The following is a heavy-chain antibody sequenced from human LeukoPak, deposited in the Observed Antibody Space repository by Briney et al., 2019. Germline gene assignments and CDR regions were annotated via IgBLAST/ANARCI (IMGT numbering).Heavy chain of an antibody. J-gene: IGHJ3*02. CDR1: GFTFSTYS. V-gene: IGHV3-21*01. CDR3: ARDRGAVALDAFDI. CDR2: ISSSSSYI. Sequence: AGGSLRLSCAASGFTFSTYSMNWVRQAPGKGLEWVSSISSSSSYIYYADSVKGRFTISRDNAKNSLYLQMNSLRAEDTAVYYCARDRGAVALDAFDIWGQGTMVTVSS. D-gene: IGHD6-19*01.